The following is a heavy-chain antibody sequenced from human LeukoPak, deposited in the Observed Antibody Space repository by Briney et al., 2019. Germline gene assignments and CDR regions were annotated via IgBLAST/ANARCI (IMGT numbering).Heavy chain of an antibody. CDR2: ISWNSGSI. Sequence: PGGSLRLSCAASGFTFDDYAMHWVRQAAGKGLEWVSGISWNSGSIGYADSVKGRFTISRDNAKNSLYLQMNILRAEDTALYYCAKDMGDGYDSSGYYYVAFDTWGQGTMVTVSS. J-gene: IGHJ3*02. CDR3: AKDMGDGYDSSGYYYVAFDT. D-gene: IGHD3-22*01. CDR1: GFTFDDYA. V-gene: IGHV3-9*01.